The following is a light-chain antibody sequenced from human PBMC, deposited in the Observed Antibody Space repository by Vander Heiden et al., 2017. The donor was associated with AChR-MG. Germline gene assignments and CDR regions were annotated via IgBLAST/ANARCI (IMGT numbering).Light chain of an antibody. CDR3: ALSYSGAWV. J-gene: IGLJ3*02. CDR2: DTS. Sequence: QAVVTQEPSLTVSPGGTVTPTCASSTGAVTNCPYPYWFQQKPGQAPRTLIYDTSNKHSWTPARFSGSLLGGKAALTLSGAQAEDEAEYYCALSYSGAWVFGGGTKLTVL. V-gene: IGLV7-46*01. CDR1: TGAVTNCPY.